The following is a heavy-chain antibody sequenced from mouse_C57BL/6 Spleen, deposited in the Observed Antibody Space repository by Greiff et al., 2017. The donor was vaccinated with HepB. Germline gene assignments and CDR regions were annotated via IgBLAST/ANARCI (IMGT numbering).Heavy chain of an antibody. CDR1: GYAFSSSW. CDR3: ARCYSTQDYAMDY. D-gene: IGHD2-5*01. J-gene: IGHJ4*01. Sequence: QVQPQQSGPELVKPGASVKISCKASGYAFSSSWMNWVKQRPGKGLEWIGRIYPGDGDTNYNGKFKGKATLTADKSSSTAYMQLSSLTSEDSAVYFCARCYSTQDYAMDYWGQGTSVTVSS. V-gene: IGHV1-82*01. CDR2: IYPGDGDT.